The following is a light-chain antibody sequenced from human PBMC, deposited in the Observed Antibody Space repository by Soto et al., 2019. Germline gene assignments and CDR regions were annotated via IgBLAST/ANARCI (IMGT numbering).Light chain of an antibody. CDR2: GSS. CDR3: QQYNNWPPWT. CDR1: QSVSSN. Sequence: EIVMTQSPATVSVSPGERATLSCRASQSVSSNLAWYHQKPGQAPRLLIYGSSTRATGIPARFSGSGSGTEFTLTISSLQSEDFAVYYCQQYNNWPPWTFGQGTRLEIK. J-gene: IGKJ5*01. V-gene: IGKV3-15*01.